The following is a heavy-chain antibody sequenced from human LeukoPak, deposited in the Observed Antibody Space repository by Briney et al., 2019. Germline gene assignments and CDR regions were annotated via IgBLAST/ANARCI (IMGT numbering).Heavy chain of an antibody. CDR3: ARALYHYYGSGSYVDY. V-gene: IGHV3-21*04. J-gene: IGHJ4*02. Sequence: PGGSLRLSCAASGFTFSSYSMNWVRQAAGKGLEWVSSISSSSSYIYYADSVKGRFTISRDNAKNSLYQQMNSLRSDDTAVYYCARALYHYYGSGSYVDYWGQGTLVTVSS. D-gene: IGHD3-10*01. CDR2: ISSSSSYI. CDR1: GFTFSSYS.